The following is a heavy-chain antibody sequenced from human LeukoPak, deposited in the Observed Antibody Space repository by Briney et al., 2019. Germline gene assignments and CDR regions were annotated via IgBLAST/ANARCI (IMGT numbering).Heavy chain of an antibody. Sequence: ASVKVSCKASGYTFTSYYMHWVRQAPAQGREWMGIINPSGCSTSYAQKFQGGDTMTGEAPPSRVHMELSSLRSEDTAVYYCARDQGYCGGDCYIRACCGYFDYWGQGTLVTVSS. D-gene: IGHD2-21*02. J-gene: IGHJ4*02. CDR2: INPSGCST. V-gene: IGHV1-46*01. CDR3: ARDQGYCGGDCYIRACCGYFDY. CDR1: GYTFTSYY.